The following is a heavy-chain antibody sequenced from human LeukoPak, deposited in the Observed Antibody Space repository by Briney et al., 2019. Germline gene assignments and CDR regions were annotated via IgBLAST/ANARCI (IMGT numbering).Heavy chain of an antibody. CDR3: ARGSVTIDCSGGSCYRLDP. Sequence: ASVKVSCKASGYTFTSYDINWVRQATGQGLEWMGWMNFNTGNTAYAQKFQGRVTMTRDTSISTAYMEVSSLTSEDTAVYYCARGSVTIDCSGGSCYRLDPWGQGTLVTVSS. D-gene: IGHD2-15*01. J-gene: IGHJ5*02. V-gene: IGHV1-8*02. CDR1: GYTFTSYD. CDR2: MNFNTGNT.